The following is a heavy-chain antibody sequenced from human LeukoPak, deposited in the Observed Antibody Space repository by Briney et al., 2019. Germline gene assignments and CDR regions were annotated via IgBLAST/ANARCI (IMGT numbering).Heavy chain of an antibody. CDR1: GGSFSGYY. CDR3: ARDMPPDWYFDL. CDR2: INHSGST. V-gene: IGHV4-34*01. Sequence: NPSETLSLTCAVYGGSFSGYYWSWIRQPPGKGLEWIGEINHSGSTNYNPSLKSRVTISVDTSKNQFSLKLSSVTAADTAVYYCARDMPPDWYFDLWGRGTLVTVSS. D-gene: IGHD2-2*01. J-gene: IGHJ2*01.